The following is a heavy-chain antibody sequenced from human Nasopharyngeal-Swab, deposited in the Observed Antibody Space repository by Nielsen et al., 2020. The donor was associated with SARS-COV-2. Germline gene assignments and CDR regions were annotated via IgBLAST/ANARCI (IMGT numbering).Heavy chain of an antibody. V-gene: IGHV3-21*01. CDR2: ISSSSSYI. Sequence: GESLKISCAASGFTFSSYSMNWVRQAPGKGLEWVSSISSSSSYIYYADSVKGRFTISRDNAKNSLYLQMNSLRAEDTAVYYCARAFEAVVVDYWGQGTLVTVS. CDR3: ARAFEAVVVDY. CDR1: GFTFSSYS. J-gene: IGHJ4*02. D-gene: IGHD2-15*01.